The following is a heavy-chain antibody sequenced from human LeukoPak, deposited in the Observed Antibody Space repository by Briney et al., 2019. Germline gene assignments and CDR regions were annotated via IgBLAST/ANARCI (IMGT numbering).Heavy chain of an antibody. CDR3: ARDWGTGIDY. V-gene: IGHV3-21*01. CDR1: GFTFSSYS. D-gene: IGHD1-1*01. J-gene: IGHJ4*02. Sequence: PGGSLRLSCAASGFTFSSYSMNWVRQAPGKGLEWVSSISSSSSYIYYADSVKGRFTISRDNAKNSLYLQTNSLRAEDTAVYYCARDWGTGIDYWGQGTLVTVSS. CDR2: ISSSSSYI.